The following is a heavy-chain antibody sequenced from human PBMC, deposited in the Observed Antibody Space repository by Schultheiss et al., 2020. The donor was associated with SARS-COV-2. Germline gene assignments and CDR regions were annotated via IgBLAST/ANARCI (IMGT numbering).Heavy chain of an antibody. Sequence: SETLSLTCTVSGGSISSSSYYWSWIRQPPGKGLEWIGYIYYSGSTNYNPSLKSRVTISVDTSKNQFSLKLSSVTAADTAVYYCARSGYSYGSSDYWGQGTLVTVSS. CDR3: ARSGYSYGSSDY. J-gene: IGHJ4*02. V-gene: IGHV4-61*05. D-gene: IGHD5-18*01. CDR2: IYYSGST. CDR1: GGSISSSSYY.